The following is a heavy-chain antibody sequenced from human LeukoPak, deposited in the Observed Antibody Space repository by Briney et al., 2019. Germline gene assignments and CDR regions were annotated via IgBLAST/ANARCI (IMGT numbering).Heavy chain of an antibody. J-gene: IGHJ4*02. CDR3: ARARRGSTSSPFRSSIAARNYFDY. CDR1: GGSFSGHY. D-gene: IGHD6-6*01. V-gene: IGHV4-34*01. CDR2: INLTGST. Sequence: SESLSLTCAVYGGSFSGHYWSWIRQPPGKGLEWIGEINLTGSTNYNPSLKSRVTISVDTSKNQFSLKLSSVTAADTAVYYCARARRGSTSSPFRSSIAARNYFDYWGQGTLVTVSS.